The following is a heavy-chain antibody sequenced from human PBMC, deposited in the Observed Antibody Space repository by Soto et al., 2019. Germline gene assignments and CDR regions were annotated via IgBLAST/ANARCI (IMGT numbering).Heavy chain of an antibody. CDR2: IYYSGST. J-gene: IGHJ6*02. D-gene: IGHD3-3*01. CDR3: ARETRYYDFWSGYPSDYYYGMDV. Sequence: QVQLQESGPGLVKPSETLSLTCTVSGGSVSSGSYHWSWIRQPPGKGLEWIGYIYYSGSTNYNPSLKSRVTISVDTSKNQISLKLSSVTAADTAVHYCARETRYYDFWSGYPSDYYYGMDVWGQGTKVTVSS. V-gene: IGHV4-61*01. CDR1: GGSVSSGSYH.